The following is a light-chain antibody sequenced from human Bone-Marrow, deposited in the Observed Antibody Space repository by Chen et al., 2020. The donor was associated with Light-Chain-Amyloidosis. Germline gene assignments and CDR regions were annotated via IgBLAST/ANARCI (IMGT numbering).Light chain of an antibody. V-gene: IGKV3-15*01. CDR3: QQYDNWPPYT. Sequence: EIVMTQSPATLSVSPGERATLSCRASQSVSSNLAWYQQKPGQAPRLLIYGASTRATGIPARISGSGSGTEFTLTSSSLQSEDSAVYYCQQYDNWPPYTFGQGTKLEIK. J-gene: IGKJ2*01. CDR1: QSVSSN. CDR2: GAS.